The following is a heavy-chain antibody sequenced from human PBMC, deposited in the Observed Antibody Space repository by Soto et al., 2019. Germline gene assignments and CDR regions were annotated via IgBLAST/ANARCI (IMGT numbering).Heavy chain of an antibody. D-gene: IGHD1-26*01. CDR1: GYNFGGSC. Sequence: PXDSLTISSKASGYNFGGSCIGSVCQMPGKGLEWMWIIFPGGSDTRYSPSFQGQVTISADKSISTVPLQWRSLEASATAIYLCSRGGVIGSLPDYWGQGTRVTVSS. CDR2: IFPGGSDT. V-gene: IGHV5-51*01. J-gene: IGHJ4*02. CDR3: SRGGVIGSLPDY.